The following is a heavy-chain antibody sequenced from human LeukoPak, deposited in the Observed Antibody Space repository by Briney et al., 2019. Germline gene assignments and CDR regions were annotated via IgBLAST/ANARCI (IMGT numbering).Heavy chain of an antibody. Sequence: GGSLRLSCAASGFTFSSYEMNWVRQAPGKGLEWVSYIHNSGNYIYYADSVKGRFTISRDNAKNSLYLQMNSLKAEDTAVYYGARDKEGRGLTNRDYWGQGNRDSVFS. D-gene: IGHD3-10*01. CDR2: IHNSGNYI. CDR3: ARDKEGRGLTNRDY. CDR1: GFTFSSYE. V-gene: IGHV3-48*03. J-gene: IGHJ4*02.